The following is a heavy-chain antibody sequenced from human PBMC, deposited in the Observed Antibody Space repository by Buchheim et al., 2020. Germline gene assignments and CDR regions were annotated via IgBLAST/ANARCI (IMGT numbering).Heavy chain of an antibody. D-gene: IGHD3-3*01. CDR3: ARDLEDDLAFDS. Sequence: EVQLVESGGGLVKPGGSLTLSCAASGFTFSTYTMNWVRQAPGKGLEWVASISGSSNYIYHADSVTGRFAVSRDNDKKSQYLQMTSLRVEDTAVYYCARDLEDDLAFDSWGQGTL. V-gene: IGHV3-21*02. CDR2: ISGSSNYI. J-gene: IGHJ4*02. CDR1: GFTFSTYT.